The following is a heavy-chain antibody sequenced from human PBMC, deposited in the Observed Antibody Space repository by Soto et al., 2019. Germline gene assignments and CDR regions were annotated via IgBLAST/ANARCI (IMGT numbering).Heavy chain of an antibody. Sequence: QVQLQESGAGLVKPSETLSLTCTVSGGSISSYYWSWIRQPPGKGLEWIGYIYYSGSTNYNPSLKSRVTISVDTSKNQFSLKPSSVTAADTAVYYCAREGVSSSWYNYYGMDVWGQGTTVTVSS. CDR1: GGSISSYY. CDR2: IYYSGST. V-gene: IGHV4-59*01. D-gene: IGHD6-13*01. J-gene: IGHJ6*02. CDR3: AREGVSSSWYNYYGMDV.